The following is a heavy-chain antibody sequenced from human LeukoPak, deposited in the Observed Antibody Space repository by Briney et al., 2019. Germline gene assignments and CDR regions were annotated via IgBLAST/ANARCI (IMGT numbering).Heavy chain of an antibody. J-gene: IGHJ5*02. D-gene: IGHD3-10*01. V-gene: IGHV3-15*01. CDR2: IKSKTDGGTT. CDR3: TTDPTYGYYGSGSYYNVAYWFDP. Sequence: GGSLRLSCAASGFTFSNAWMSWVRQAPGKGLEWVGRIKSKTDGGTTDYAAPVKGRFTISRDDSKNTLYLQMNSLKTEDTAVYYCTTDPTYGYYGSGSYYNVAYWFDPWGQGTLVTVSS. CDR1: GFTFSNAW.